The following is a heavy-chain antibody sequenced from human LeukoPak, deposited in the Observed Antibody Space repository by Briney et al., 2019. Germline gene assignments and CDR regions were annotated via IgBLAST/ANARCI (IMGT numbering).Heavy chain of an antibody. D-gene: IGHD1-26*01. CDR3: ATVGAVGAAFDI. J-gene: IGHJ3*02. Sequence: ASVKVSCKVSGYTLTESSMHWVRQAPGKGLEWMGGFDPEDGETIYAQKFQGRVTMTEDTSTDTAYMGLSSLRSEDTAVYYCATVGAVGAAFDIWGQGTMVTVSS. CDR1: GYTLTESS. CDR2: FDPEDGET. V-gene: IGHV1-24*01.